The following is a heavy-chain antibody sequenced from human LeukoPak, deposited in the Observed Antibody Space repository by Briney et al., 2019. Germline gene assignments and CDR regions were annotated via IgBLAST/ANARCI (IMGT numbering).Heavy chain of an antibody. J-gene: IGHJ4*02. CDR1: GYSFTSCW. D-gene: IGHD5-12*01. CDR3: ARRTILNSGYDDY. V-gene: IGHV5-51*01. Sequence: GESLKISCQGSGYSFTSCWIGWVRQMPGKGLEWMGIIYPGDSDTRYSPSFQGQVTISADKSINTAYLQWGSLKASDTAMYYCARRTILNSGYDDYWGQGTLVTVSS. CDR2: IYPGDSDT.